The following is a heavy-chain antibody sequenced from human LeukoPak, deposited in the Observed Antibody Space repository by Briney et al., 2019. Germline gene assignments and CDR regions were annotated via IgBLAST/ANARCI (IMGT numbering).Heavy chain of an antibody. J-gene: IGHJ6*04. D-gene: IGHD3-3*01. CDR2: IDPSDSYT. CDR1: GYSFTSYW. CDR3: ARHGGDYYYGMDV. Sequence: KAGESLQISCKGSGYSFTSYWISWVRQLPGKGLEWMGRIDPSDSYTNYSPSFQGHVTISADESISTAYLQWSSLKASDTAMYYCARHGGDYYYGMDVWGKGTTVTVSS. V-gene: IGHV5-10-1*01.